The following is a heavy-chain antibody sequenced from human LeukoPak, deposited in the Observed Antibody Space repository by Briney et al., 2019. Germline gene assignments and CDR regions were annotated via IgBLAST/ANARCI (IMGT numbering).Heavy chain of an antibody. J-gene: IGHJ6*03. CDR1: GFTFSSYS. V-gene: IGHV3-21*01. CDR3: ARERVEQQLVLRYSYYYMDV. Sequence: GGSLRLSCAASGFTFSSYSMNWVRQAPGKGLEWVSSIDSTSSYIYYADSVKGRFTISRDNAKNSLYLQMNSLRAEDAAVYYCARERVEQQLVLRYSYYYMDVWGKGTTVTVSS. D-gene: IGHD6-13*01. CDR2: IDSTSSYI.